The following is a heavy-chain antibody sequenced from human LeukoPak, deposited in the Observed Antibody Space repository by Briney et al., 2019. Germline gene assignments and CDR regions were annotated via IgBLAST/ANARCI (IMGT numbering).Heavy chain of an antibody. CDR1: GLTLSTYW. CDR2: IKQDGSKK. Sequence: GGSLRLSCGASGLTLSTYWMTWVRQAPGKGLEWVANIKQDGSKKNYVDSVKGRFTISRDNAKNSLYLQMNSLRAEDTAVYYCATPLDYYDTSGYHQGGDWGQGTLVTVSS. V-gene: IGHV3-7*03. CDR3: ATPLDYYDTSGYHQGGD. J-gene: IGHJ4*02. D-gene: IGHD3-22*01.